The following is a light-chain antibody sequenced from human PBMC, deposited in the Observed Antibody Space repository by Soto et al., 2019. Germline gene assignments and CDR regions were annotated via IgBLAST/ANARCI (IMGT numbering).Light chain of an antibody. CDR2: KAS. CDR1: QNINSW. CDR3: QQYESFFPLT. Sequence: IQITQSTSTLVASVGDSVTSTCRASQNINSWLDWYQQKPGKAPKLLIYKASNLESGVPSRFSGSGSGTDFTLTISSLQPDDFATYHCQQYESFFPLTFGGGTKVDIK. V-gene: IGKV1-5*03. J-gene: IGKJ4*01.